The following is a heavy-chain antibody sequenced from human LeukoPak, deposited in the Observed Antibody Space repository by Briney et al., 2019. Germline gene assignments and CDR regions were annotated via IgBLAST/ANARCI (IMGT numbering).Heavy chain of an antibody. V-gene: IGHV3-23*01. CDR2: ISDSGGST. J-gene: IGHJ4*02. CDR3: ARRTSLTGFDY. D-gene: IGHD2-2*01. Sequence: GGSLRLSCVASGFTFSSYAMSWVRQAPGKGLERVSGISDSGGSTYYADSVKGRFTISRDNSKNTLYLQMNSLRDEDTAVYYCARRTSLTGFDYWGQGTLVTVSS. CDR1: GFTFSSYA.